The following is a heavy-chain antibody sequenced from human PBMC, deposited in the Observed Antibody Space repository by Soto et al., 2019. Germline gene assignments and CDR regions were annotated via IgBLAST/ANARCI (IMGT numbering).Heavy chain of an antibody. J-gene: IGHJ6*03. CDR1: GFTFSDYY. Sequence: QVQLVESGGGLVKPGGSLRLSCAASGFTFSDYYMSWIRQAPGKGLEWVSYISSSGSTIYYADSVKGRFTISRDNAKNSLYLQMNSLRAEDTAVYYCARGGRYCSNGVCRDYYYYYYMDVWGKGTTVTVSS. D-gene: IGHD2-8*01. CDR2: ISSSGSTI. V-gene: IGHV3-11*01. CDR3: ARGGRYCSNGVCRDYYYYYYMDV.